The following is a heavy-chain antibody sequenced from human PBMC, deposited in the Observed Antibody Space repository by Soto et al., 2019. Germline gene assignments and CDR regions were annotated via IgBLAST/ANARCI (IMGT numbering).Heavy chain of an antibody. CDR2: ILSNDGK. J-gene: IGHJ6*03. CDR1: GFSLNNARVV. Sequence: QVTLKESGPVLVRPTETLTLTCTVSGFSLNNARVVVSWIRQPPGKALEWLAHILSNDGKSYSTSLKTRLSISKDTAKSQVVLTMTNMYPVDTATYYCARMPAVNYYYYYMDVWGKGTTVTVSS. V-gene: IGHV2-26*01. CDR3: ARMPAVNYYYYYMDV. D-gene: IGHD3-10*01.